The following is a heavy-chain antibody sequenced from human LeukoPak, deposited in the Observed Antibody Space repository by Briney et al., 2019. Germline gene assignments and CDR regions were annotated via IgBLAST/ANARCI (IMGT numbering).Heavy chain of an antibody. CDR3: ARDPQESGLDY. CDR2: IYYSGST. Sequence: SETLSLTCTVSGGSISSYYWSWIRQPPGKGLEWIGYIYYSGSTNYNPSLKSRVTISVDKSKNQFSLKLSSVTAADTAVYYCARDPQESGLDYWGQGTLVTVSS. CDR1: GGSISSYY. V-gene: IGHV4-59*12. J-gene: IGHJ4*02.